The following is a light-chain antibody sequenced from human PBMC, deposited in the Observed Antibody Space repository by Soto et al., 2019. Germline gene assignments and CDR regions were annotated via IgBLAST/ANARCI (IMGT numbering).Light chain of an antibody. V-gene: IGLV1-51*01. CDR2: DNY. J-gene: IGLJ3*02. Sequence: QSVLTQPPSVSAAPGQTVTISCSGSSSNIGSDYVSWFQQVPGTAPKLLIYDNYKRPSGIPDRFSGSKSGTSASLGITGLQTGDEADYYCGSWDYTLSEGVFGGGTQLTVL. CDR1: SSNIGSDY. CDR3: GSWDYTLSEGV.